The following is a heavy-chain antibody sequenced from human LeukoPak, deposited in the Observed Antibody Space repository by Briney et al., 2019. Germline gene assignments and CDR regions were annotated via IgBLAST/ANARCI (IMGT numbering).Heavy chain of an antibody. CDR2: ISGSGGST. J-gene: IGHJ4*02. CDR3: AKVPTYYYGSGSLSLPFDY. Sequence: QTGGSLRLSCAASGFTFSSYAMSWVRQAPGKGLEWVSAISGSGGSTYYADSVKGRFTISRDNSKNTLYLQMNSLRAEDTAVYYCAKVPTYYYGSGSLSLPFDYWGQGTLVTVSS. V-gene: IGHV3-23*01. CDR1: GFTFSSYA. D-gene: IGHD3-10*01.